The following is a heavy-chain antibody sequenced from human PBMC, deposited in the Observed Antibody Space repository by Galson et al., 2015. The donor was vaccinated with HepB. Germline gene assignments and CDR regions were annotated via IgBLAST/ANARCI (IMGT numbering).Heavy chain of an antibody. Sequence: SLRLSCATSGFTFSNYWMTWVHQAPGKGLEWMASISQDGSKTFYVDSVEGRFTISRDNAKNSLYLQMNSLRVEDRAVYYCADPPSGFWGQGTPVTVSS. CDR3: ADPPSGF. CDR1: GFTFSNYW. J-gene: IGHJ4*02. D-gene: IGHD3-10*01. V-gene: IGHV3-7*03. CDR2: ISQDGSKT.